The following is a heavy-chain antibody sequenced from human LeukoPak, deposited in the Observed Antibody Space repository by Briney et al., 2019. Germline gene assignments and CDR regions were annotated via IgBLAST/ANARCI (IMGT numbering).Heavy chain of an antibody. Sequence: PGGSLRLSCAASGFTFSSYAMSWVRQAPGKGLEWVSAISGSGGSTYYADSVKGRFTISRDNSKNTLYLQMISLRAEDTAVYYCASFPGSGSYVDYWGQGTLVTVSS. CDR2: ISGSGGST. V-gene: IGHV3-23*01. D-gene: IGHD3-10*01. J-gene: IGHJ4*02. CDR1: GFTFSSYA. CDR3: ASFPGSGSYVDY.